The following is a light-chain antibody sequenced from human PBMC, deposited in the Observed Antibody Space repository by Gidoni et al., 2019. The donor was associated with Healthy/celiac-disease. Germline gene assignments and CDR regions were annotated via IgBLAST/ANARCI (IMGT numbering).Light chain of an antibody. CDR3: QQTYFAPPFT. J-gene: IGKJ3*01. Sequence: DIQMTQSPSSLSASVGDRITISCRTCQTIGSSLNWYQQKPGKAPKVLIRSASSLQSGVPSRFSGSGSGTYFTLTISSLQPEDLGTYYCQQTYFAPPFTFGPGTKVEI. V-gene: IGKV1-39*01. CDR1: QTIGSS. CDR2: SAS.